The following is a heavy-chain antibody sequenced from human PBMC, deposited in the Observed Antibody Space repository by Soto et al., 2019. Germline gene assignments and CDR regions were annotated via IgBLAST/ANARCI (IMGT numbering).Heavy chain of an antibody. CDR3: ASQKSSSPPYFDY. CDR1: GGSISSGDYY. J-gene: IGHJ4*02. Sequence: SETLSLTCTVSGGSISSGDYYWSWIRQPPGKGLEWIGYIYYSGSTYYNPSLKSRVTIPVDTSKNQFSLKLSSVTAADTAVYYCASQKSSSPPYFDYWGQGTLVTVSS. D-gene: IGHD2-2*01. CDR2: IYYSGST. V-gene: IGHV4-30-4*01.